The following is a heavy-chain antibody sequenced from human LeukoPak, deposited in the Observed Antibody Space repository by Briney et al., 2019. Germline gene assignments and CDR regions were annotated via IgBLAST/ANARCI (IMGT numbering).Heavy chain of an antibody. J-gene: IGHJ5*02. V-gene: IGHV4-39*01. Sequence: PSETLSLTCTVSGGSISTRSYCWGWIRQPPGKGLEWIGSVYYSGSTYYNPSLRSRVTISVDTSKTQFSLKVSSVTAADTAVYYCAASKLEPRGRFDPWGQGILVTVSS. CDR1: GGSISTRSYC. CDR2: VYYSGST. D-gene: IGHD1-1*01. CDR3: AASKLEPRGRFDP.